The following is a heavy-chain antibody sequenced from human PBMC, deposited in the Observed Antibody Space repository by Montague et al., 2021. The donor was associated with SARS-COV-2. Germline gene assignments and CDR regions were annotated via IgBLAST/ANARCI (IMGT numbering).Heavy chain of an antibody. V-gene: IGHV4-39*07. Sequence: SETLSLTCTVSGGSISSSNYYWCWIRQPPGKGLEWIGNMYYSGSTYYNPSLKSRVTISIDTSNNQFSLKVSSVTAADTAVYYCARDDIVLQGVTKGMDVWGQGATVTVSS. CDR2: MYYSGST. CDR3: ARDDIVLQGVTKGMDV. CDR1: GGSISSSNYY. D-gene: IGHD3-10*01. J-gene: IGHJ6*02.